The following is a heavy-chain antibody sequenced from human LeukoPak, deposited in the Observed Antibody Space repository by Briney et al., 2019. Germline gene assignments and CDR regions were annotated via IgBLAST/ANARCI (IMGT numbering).Heavy chain of an antibody. D-gene: IGHD6-6*01. Sequence: GASVKVSCKASGYTFTGYYMHWVRQAPGQGLEWMGWINPNSGGTNYAQKFQGRVTMTRDTSISTAYMELSRLASDDTAVYYCARDQAAPAARPFDYWGQGTLVTVSS. J-gene: IGHJ4*02. CDR3: ARDQAAPAARPFDY. CDR1: GYTFTGYY. CDR2: INPNSGGT. V-gene: IGHV1-2*02.